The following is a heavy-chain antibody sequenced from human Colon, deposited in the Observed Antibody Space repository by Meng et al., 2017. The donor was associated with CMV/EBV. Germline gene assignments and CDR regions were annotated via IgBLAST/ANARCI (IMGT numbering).Heavy chain of an antibody. CDR3: ARALIAVSGTFYFDY. D-gene: IGHD6-19*01. CDR1: GYSFTSYA. CDR2: ISTHNGDT. Sequence: QVQLVQSGAEVKRPGASVEVSCKSSGYSFTSYAINWVRQAPGQGLEWMGWISTHNGDTNYAQKFQGRVTMATDTSTSTAYMELRSLRFDDTGVYYCARALIAVSGTFYFDYWGQGTLVTVSS. J-gene: IGHJ4*02. V-gene: IGHV1-18*01.